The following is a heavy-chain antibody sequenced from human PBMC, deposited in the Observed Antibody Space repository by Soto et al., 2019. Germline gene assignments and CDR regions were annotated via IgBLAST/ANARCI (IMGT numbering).Heavy chain of an antibody. CDR2: ISAYNGNT. CDR1: GYTFTSYG. CDR3: ARSYSSSWYPYYYYYYYMDV. D-gene: IGHD6-13*01. Sequence: ASVKVSCKASGYTFTSYGISWVRQAPGQGLEWMGWISAYNGNTNYAQKLQGRVTMTTGTSTSTAYMELRSLRSDDTAVYYCARSYSSSWYPYYYYYYYMDVWGKGTTVTVSS. V-gene: IGHV1-18*01. J-gene: IGHJ6*03.